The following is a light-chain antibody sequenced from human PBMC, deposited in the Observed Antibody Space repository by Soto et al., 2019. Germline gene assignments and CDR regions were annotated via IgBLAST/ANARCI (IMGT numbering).Light chain of an antibody. V-gene: IGLV2-14*03. CDR1: SSDIGDSNY. J-gene: IGLJ1*01. CDR3: SSFRSSSTSYV. CDR2: DVS. Sequence: QSALTQPASVSGSPGQSITISCTGTSSDIGDSNYVSWYQQHPGKAPKLVIYDVSNRPSGVSNRFSGSKSANTASLTISGLQAEDKADYYCSSFRSSSTSYVFGTGTKVTVL.